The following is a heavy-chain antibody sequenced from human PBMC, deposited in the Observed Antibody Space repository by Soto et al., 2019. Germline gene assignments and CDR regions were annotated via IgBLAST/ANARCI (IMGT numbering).Heavy chain of an antibody. V-gene: IGHV1-69*05. CDR2: IFPIFGKA. Sequence: QVQLVQSGAEVKKPGSSVKVSCKASGGTFSSYAISWVRQAPGQGLEWMGGIFPIFGKASYAQKLQGRATTTLDDSTSTDYKELSSMRSENTTMYYCASDQSSPYSYRGQFDYWGQGTLVTVSS. CDR3: ASDQSSPYSYRGQFDY. J-gene: IGHJ4*02. CDR1: GGTFSSYA. D-gene: IGHD5-18*01.